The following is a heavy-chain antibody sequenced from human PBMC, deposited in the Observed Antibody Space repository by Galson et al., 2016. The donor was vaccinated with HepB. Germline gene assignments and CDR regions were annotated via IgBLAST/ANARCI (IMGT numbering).Heavy chain of an antibody. J-gene: IGHJ4*02. V-gene: IGHV4-4*08. CDR1: AGSIDSFY. D-gene: IGHD4/OR15-4a*01. CDR3: ARFYGADTYYPDF. Sequence: ETLSLTCTIPAGSIDSFYWSWIRQTPGQGLEWIGYISTTSYRSSKPSLKSRVTISGGPSENDFSLRLSSVTAADSAVYFCARFYGADTYYPDFWGQGVRVVVSP. CDR2: ISTTSYR.